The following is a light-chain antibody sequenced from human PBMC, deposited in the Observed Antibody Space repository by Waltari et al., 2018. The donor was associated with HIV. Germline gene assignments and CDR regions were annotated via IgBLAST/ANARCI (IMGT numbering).Light chain of an antibody. CDR1: SSDVGGYDY. CDR2: EVK. CDR3: SSYAGRNTLL. J-gene: IGLJ2*01. V-gene: IGLV2-8*01. Sequence: QSALTQPPSASGSPGQSVTISCTGTSSDVGGYDYFPWYQQHPGTAPQLMISEVKKRPSGGPERLSGSRSGNTASLTVSGLQAEDEAHYYCSSYAGRNTLLFGGGTKLTVL.